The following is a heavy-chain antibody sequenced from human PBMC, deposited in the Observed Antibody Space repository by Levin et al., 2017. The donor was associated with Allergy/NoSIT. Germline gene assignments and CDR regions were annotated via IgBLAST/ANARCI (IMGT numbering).Heavy chain of an antibody. CDR3: ARDNYDFWSGYYTPEYYYYYGMDV. V-gene: IGHV1-69*13. J-gene: IGHJ6*02. CDR1: GGTFSSYA. CDR2: IIPIFGTA. Sequence: SVKVSCKASGGTFSSYAISWVRQAPGQGLEWMGGIIPIFGTANYAQKFQGRVTITADESTSTAYMELSSLRSEDTAVYYCARDNYDFWSGYYTPEYYYYYGMDVWGQGTTVTVSS. D-gene: IGHD3-3*01.